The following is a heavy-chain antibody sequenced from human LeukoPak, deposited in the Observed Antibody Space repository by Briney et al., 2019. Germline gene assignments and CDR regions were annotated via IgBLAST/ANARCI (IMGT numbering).Heavy chain of an antibody. CDR3: ARDPAGGAAEFDY. D-gene: IGHD6-13*01. CDR1: GYTFSNYG. J-gene: IGHJ4*02. V-gene: IGHV1-18*01. Sequence: EASVKVSCKASGYTFSNYGLTWVRQAPGQGLEWMGWINAYNGNTNYAHKVQGRATLTTDTSTSTAYMELSRLRSDDTAVYYCARDPAGGAAEFDYWGQGTLVTVSS. CDR2: INAYNGNT.